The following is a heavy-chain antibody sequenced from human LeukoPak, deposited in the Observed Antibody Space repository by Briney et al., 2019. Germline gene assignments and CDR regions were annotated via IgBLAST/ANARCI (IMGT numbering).Heavy chain of an antibody. J-gene: IGHJ6*02. CDR2: ISSSSSYI. V-gene: IGHV3-21*01. CDR1: GFTFSSYS. CDR3: ARDFWSGYTNYYYYYGMDV. D-gene: IGHD3-3*01. Sequence: KTGGSLRLSCAASGFTFSSYSMNWVRQAPGKGLEWVSSISSSSSYIYYADSVKGRFTISRDNAKNSLYLQMNSLRAEDTAVYYCARDFWSGYTNYYYYYGMDVRGQGTTVTVSS.